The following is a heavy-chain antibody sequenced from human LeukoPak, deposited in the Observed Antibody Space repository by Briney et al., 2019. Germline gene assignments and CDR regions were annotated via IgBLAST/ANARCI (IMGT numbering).Heavy chain of an antibody. CDR2: ISGSGGST. CDR3: AKNHGGNDPVFDY. D-gene: IGHD4-23*01. CDR1: GFAFSSYA. J-gene: IGHJ4*02. V-gene: IGHV3-23*01. Sequence: PGGSLRLSCAASGFAFSSYAMSWVRQAPGKGLEWVSAISGSGGSTYYADSVKGRFTISRDNSKNTLYLQMNSLRAEGTAVYYCAKNHGGNDPVFDYWGQGTLVTVSS.